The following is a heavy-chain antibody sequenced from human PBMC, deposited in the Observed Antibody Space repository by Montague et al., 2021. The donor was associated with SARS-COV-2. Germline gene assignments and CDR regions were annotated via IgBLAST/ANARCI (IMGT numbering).Heavy chain of an antibody. V-gene: IGHV2-70*11. J-gene: IGHJ3*02. D-gene: IGHD4-17*01. CDR2: IDWDEDK. Sequence: PALVKPTQTLTLTCTFSGFSLSTSGMCVSWIRQPPGKALEWLARIDWDEDKYYSTSLKTRLTISKDTSKNQVVLTMTNMDPVDTATYYCARILATVNAFDIWGQGTMVTVSS. CDR3: ARILATVNAFDI. CDR1: GFSLSTSGMC.